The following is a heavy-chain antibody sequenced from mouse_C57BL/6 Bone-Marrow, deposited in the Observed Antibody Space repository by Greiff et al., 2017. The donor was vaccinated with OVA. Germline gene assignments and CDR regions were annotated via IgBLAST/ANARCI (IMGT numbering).Heavy chain of an antibody. Sequence: AQLQQSGAELARPGASVKLSCKASGYTFTSYGISWVKQRTGQGLEWIGEIYPRGGNTYYNEKFKGKATLTADKSSSTAYMELRSLTSEDSAVYFCARFAPLYYYGSSSWFAYWGQGTLVTVSA. J-gene: IGHJ3*01. CDR1: GYTFTSYG. D-gene: IGHD1-1*01. CDR2: IYPRGGNT. V-gene: IGHV1-81*01. CDR3: ARFAPLYYYGSSSWFAY.